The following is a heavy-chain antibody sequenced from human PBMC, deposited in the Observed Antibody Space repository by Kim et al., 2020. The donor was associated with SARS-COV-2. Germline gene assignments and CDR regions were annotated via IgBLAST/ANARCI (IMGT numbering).Heavy chain of an antibody. CDR3: ARGSPGYYYGMDV. D-gene: IGHD7-27*01. J-gene: IGHJ6*02. Sequence: GGSLRLSCAASGFTFSSYSMNWVRQAPGKGLEWVSSISSSSSYIYYADSVKGRFTISRDNAKNSLYLQMNSLRAEDTAVYYCARGSPGYYYGMDVWGQGTTVTVSS. V-gene: IGHV3-21*01. CDR2: ISSSSSYI. CDR1: GFTFSSYS.